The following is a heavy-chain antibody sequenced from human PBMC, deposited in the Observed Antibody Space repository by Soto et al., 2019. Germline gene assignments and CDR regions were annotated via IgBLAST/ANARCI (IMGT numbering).Heavy chain of an antibody. D-gene: IGHD2-15*01. V-gene: IGHV2-5*02. CDR1: GFSLTSSGVG. J-gene: IGHJ4*01. Sequence: QITLKESGPTLVKPTQTLTLTCTFSGFSLTSSGVGVGWIRQPPGKALEWLGIIYWDEDKRYSPSLKSRLTITKDTSKNQVVLNMTYMDPVDTATYYCGHSGGYRIIDYWGQGILVTVSS. CDR3: GHSGGYRIIDY. CDR2: IYWDEDK.